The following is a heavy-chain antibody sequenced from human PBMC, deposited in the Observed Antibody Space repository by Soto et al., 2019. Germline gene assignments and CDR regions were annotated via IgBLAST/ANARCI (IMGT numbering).Heavy chain of an antibody. J-gene: IGHJ4*02. CDR2: IVVGGGNT. Sequence: SVKVSCKASGFTFTSSAVQWVRQARGQRLEWIGWIVVGGGNTNYAQKFQERVTITSDMSTSSAYMELRGLRSEDTAVYYCARDVIGHDNYETIGYYSDHWGPGTLVTVSS. CDR1: GFTFTSSA. CDR3: ARDVIGHDNYETIGYYSDH. D-gene: IGHD3-16*01. V-gene: IGHV1-58*01.